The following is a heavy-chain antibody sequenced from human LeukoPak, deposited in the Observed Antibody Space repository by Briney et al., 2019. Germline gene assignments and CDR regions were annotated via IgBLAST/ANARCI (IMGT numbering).Heavy chain of an antibody. Sequence: AGVTVSFKGSGYRFTSYYMHWVRQPPAQGLEWMGIINPTGGGTTYYQEFQGRVTITRNKYTNTVYMDESSQRIEDTAAEYCSRGTITGLRGCYYYGMEVWGQGTTVTDPS. CDR2: INPTGGGT. CDR3: SRGTITGLRGCYYYGMEV. J-gene: IGHJ6*01. V-gene: IGHV1-46*01. CDR1: GYRFTSYY. D-gene: IGHD1-1*01.